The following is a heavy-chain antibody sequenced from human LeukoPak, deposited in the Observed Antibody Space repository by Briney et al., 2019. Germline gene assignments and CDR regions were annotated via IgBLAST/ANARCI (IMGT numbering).Heavy chain of an antibody. CDR1: GFTFSSYW. D-gene: IGHD3-16*02. J-gene: IGHJ6*02. CDR2: IYSGGST. V-gene: IGHV3-66*04. Sequence: PGGSLRLSCAASGFTFSSYWMSWVRQAPGKGLEWVSVIYSGGSTYYADSVKGRFTISRDNSKNTLYLQMNSLRAEDTAVYYCARLVYYYYGMDVWGQGTTVTVSS. CDR3: ARLVYYYYGMDV.